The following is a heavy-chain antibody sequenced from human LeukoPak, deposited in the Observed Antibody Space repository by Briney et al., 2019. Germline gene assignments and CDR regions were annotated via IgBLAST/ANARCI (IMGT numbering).Heavy chain of an antibody. Sequence: GESLKISCKGSGYSFTSYWISWVRQMPGKGLEWMGRIDPSDSYTNYSPSFQGHVTISAGKSISTAYLQWSSLRASDTAMYYCARTLTTDIDYWGQGTLVTVSS. CDR3: ARTLTTDIDY. CDR1: GYSFTSYW. CDR2: IDPSDSYT. V-gene: IGHV5-10-1*01. D-gene: IGHD4-11*01. J-gene: IGHJ4*02.